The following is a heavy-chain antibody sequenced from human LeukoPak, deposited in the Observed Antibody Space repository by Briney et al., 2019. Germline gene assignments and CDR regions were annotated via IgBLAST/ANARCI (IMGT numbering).Heavy chain of an antibody. CDR2: IRYDGGKT. V-gene: IGHV3-30*02. J-gene: IGHJ4*02. D-gene: IGHD6-19*01. Sequence: GGSLRLSCAASGFIFSHHGMHWVRQAPGKGLEWVSFIRYDGGKTYYTASVKGRFSISRDNANNTVDLQMNSLRPEDTAVYYCAKDFLDVTVAGTLDQWGQGTLVIVSS. CDR1: GFIFSHHG. CDR3: AKDFLDVTVAGTLDQ.